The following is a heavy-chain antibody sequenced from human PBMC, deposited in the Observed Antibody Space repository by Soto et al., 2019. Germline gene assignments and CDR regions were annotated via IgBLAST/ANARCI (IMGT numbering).Heavy chain of an antibody. D-gene: IGHD2-8*01. V-gene: IGHV4-31*03. J-gene: IGHJ6*03. CDR3: ARGEDCTNGVCYKYYYYMDV. CDR1: GGSISSGGYY. CDR2: IYYSGST. Sequence: SSETLSLTCTVSGGSISSGGYYWSWIRQHPGKGLEWIGYIYYSGSTYYNPSLKSRVTISVDTSKNQFSLKLSSVTAADTAVYYCARGEDCTNGVCYKYYYYMDVWGKGTTVTVSS.